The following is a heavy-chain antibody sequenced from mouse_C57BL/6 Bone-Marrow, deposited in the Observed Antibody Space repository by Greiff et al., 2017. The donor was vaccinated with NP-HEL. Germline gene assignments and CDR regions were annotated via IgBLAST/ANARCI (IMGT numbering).Heavy chain of an antibody. V-gene: IGHV5-2*01. CDR3: ARLGDYYGSSYGFAY. CDR1: EYEFPSHD. CDR2: INSDGGST. Sequence: DVQLVESGGGLVQPGESLKLSCESNEYEFPSHDMSWVRKTPEKRLELVAAINSDGGSTYYPDTMERRFIISRDNTKKTLYLQMSSLRSEDTALYYCARLGDYYGSSYGFAYWGQGTLVTVSA. J-gene: IGHJ3*01. D-gene: IGHD1-1*01.